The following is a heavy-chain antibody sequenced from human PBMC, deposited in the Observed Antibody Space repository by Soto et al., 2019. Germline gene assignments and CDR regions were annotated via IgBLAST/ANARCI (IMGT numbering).Heavy chain of an antibody. V-gene: IGHV1-69*13. CDR1: GGTFSSYA. CDR3: ARDSHIAAAGTYAIWFDP. CDR2: IIPIFGTA. D-gene: IGHD6-13*01. J-gene: IGHJ5*02. Sequence: GASVKVSCKASGGTFSSYAISWVRRAPGQGLEWMGGIIPIFGTANYAQKFQGRVTITADESTSTAYMELSSLRSEDTAVYYCARDSHIAAAGTYAIWFDPWGQGTLVTVSS.